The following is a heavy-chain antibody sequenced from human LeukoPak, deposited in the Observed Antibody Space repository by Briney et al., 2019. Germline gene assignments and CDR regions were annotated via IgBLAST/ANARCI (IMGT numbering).Heavy chain of an antibody. J-gene: IGHJ4*02. CDR3: TRDLNSGGSC. CDR1: GFTFSSYA. CDR2: ISYDGSNK. D-gene: IGHD2-15*01. V-gene: IGHV3-30*14. Sequence: GGSLRLSCAASGFTFSSYAMHWARQAPGKGLEWVAVISYDGSNKYYADSVKGRFSISRDNSKNTLYLQMNSLRAQDTAVYYCTRDLNSGGSCWGQGALVTVSS.